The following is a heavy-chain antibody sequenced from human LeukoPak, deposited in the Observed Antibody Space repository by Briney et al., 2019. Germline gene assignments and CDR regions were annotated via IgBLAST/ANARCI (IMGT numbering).Heavy chain of an antibody. V-gene: IGHV3-30-3*01. CDR3: ARESMAVAGAPFDY. J-gene: IGHJ4*02. CDR2: ISYDGSNK. D-gene: IGHD6-19*01. CDR1: GFTFSSYA. Sequence: GGSLRLSCAASGFTFSSYAMHWVRQAPGKGLEWVAVISYDGSNKYYADSVKGRFTISRDNAKNSLYLQMNSLRAEDTAVYYCARESMAVAGAPFDYWGQGTLVTVSS.